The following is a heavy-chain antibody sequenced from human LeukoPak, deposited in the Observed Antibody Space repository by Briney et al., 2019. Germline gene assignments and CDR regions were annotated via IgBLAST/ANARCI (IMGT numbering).Heavy chain of an antibody. CDR2: ISSSGSTI. CDR3: ARGGYSYGDYWYFDL. D-gene: IGHD5-18*01. Sequence: GGSLRLSCAASGFTFSSYEMNWVGQAPGKGLEWVSYISSSGSTIYYADSVKGRFTISRDNAKNTLYLQMNSLRAEDTAVYYCARGGYSYGDYWYFDLWGRGALVTVSS. J-gene: IGHJ2*01. V-gene: IGHV3-48*03. CDR1: GFTFSSYE.